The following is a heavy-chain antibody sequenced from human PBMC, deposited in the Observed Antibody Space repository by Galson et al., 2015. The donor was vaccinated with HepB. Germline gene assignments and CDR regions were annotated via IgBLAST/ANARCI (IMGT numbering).Heavy chain of an antibody. D-gene: IGHD5-24*01. V-gene: IGHV1-18*01. Sequence: SVKVSCKASGYTFTSYGISWVRQAPGQGLEWMGWISAYNGNTNYAQKLQGRVTMTTDASTSTAYMELRSLRSDDTAVYYCARDGYNYYHYYGMDVWGQGTTVTVSS. CDR3: ARDGYNYYHYYGMDV. CDR1: GYTFTSYG. CDR2: ISAYNGNT. J-gene: IGHJ6*02.